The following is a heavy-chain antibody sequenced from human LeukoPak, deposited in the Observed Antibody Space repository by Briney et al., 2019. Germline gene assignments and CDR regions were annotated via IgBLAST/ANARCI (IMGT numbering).Heavy chain of an antibody. Sequence: PGGSLRLSCAASGFTLSSYAMHWVRQAPGKGLEWVAVISYDGSNKYYADSVKGRFTISRDNSKNTLYLQMNSLRAEDTAVYYCASLDYGDYDGYYGMVVWGQGTTVTASS. CDR1: GFTLSSYA. J-gene: IGHJ6*02. V-gene: IGHV3-30-3*01. CDR3: ASLDYGDYDGYYGMVV. D-gene: IGHD4-17*01. CDR2: ISYDGSNK.